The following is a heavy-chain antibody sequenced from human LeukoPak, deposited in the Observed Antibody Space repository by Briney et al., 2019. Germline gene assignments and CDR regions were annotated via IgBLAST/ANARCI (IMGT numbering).Heavy chain of an antibody. CDR2: NSAYNGNT. J-gene: IGHJ6*02. V-gene: IGHV1-18*01. CDR1: GYTFTSYG. CDR3: ARDSFDSSGYYDYYYYGMDV. D-gene: IGHD3-22*01. Sequence: ASVKVSCKASGYTFTSYGISWVRQAPGQGLEWMGWNSAYNGNTNYAQKLQGRVTMTTDTSTSTAYMELRSLRSDDTAVYYCARDSFDSSGYYDYYYYGMDVWGQGTTVTVSS.